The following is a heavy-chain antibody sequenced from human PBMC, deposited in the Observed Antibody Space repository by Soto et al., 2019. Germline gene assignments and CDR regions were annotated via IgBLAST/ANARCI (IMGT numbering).Heavy chain of an antibody. V-gene: IGHV1-3*01. D-gene: IGHD3-16*01. Sequence: QVQLVQSGAEVKKPGASVKVSCKASGYTFTSYAMHWVRQAPGQRLEWMGWINAGNGNTKYSQKFQGRVTITRDTSASTAYMELSSLRSEDTAVYYCARDNMILRSPYYYYYYMDVWGKGTTVTVSS. CDR3: ARDNMILRSPYYYYYYMDV. CDR2: INAGNGNT. CDR1: GYTFTSYA. J-gene: IGHJ6*03.